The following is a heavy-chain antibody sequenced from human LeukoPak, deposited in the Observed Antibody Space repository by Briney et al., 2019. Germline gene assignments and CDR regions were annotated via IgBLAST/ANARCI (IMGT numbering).Heavy chain of an antibody. CDR2: INGCGSGT. J-gene: IGHJ6*03. V-gene: IGHV3-23*01. D-gene: IGHD3/OR15-3a*01. CDR1: GIRFDYNA. CDR3: AKDLLWTGSVDSNYYIDA. Sequence: GGSLRLSCAVCGIRFDYNALSWVRQAPGKGLEWLAGINGCGSGTDYADSVRGRFTISRDNSGNTLFLQMNNLRAEDTAVYYCAKDLLWTGSVDSNYYIDAWGKGTTVTVSS.